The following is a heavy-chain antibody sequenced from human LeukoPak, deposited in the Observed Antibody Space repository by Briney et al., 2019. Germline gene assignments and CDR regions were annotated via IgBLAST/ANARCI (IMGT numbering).Heavy chain of an antibody. CDR2: ISSSSSYI. J-gene: IGHJ6*03. D-gene: IGHD2-2*01. V-gene: IGHV3-21*04. CDR1: GFTFSSYS. CDR3: SNPDGDIVVVSAASYYYYYMDV. Sequence: PGGSLRLSCAASGFTFSSYSMNWVRQAPGKGLEWVSSISSSSSYIYYADSVKGRFTISRDNSKNTLYLQMNSLRAEDTAVYYCSNPDGDIVVVSAASYYYYYMDVWGKGTTVTVSS.